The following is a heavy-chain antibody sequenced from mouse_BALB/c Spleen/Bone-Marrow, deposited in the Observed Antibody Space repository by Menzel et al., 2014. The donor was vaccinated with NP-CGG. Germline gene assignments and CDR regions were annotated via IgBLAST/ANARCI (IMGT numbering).Heavy chain of an antibody. CDR2: IDPANGNT. Sequence: VHVKQSGAELVKPGASVKLSCTASGFNIKDTYMHWVKQRPEQGLEWIGRIDPANGNTKYDQKFQSKATITADTSSNTAYLQPNSLASEDTAVYYCGRLDVFAYWGQGTPVTVST. CDR1: GFNIKDTY. V-gene: IGHV14-3*02. CDR3: GRLDVFAY. J-gene: IGHJ3*01.